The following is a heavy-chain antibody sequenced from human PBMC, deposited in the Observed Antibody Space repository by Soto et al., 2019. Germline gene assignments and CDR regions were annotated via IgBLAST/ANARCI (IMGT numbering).Heavy chain of an antibody. V-gene: IGHV4-31*03. CDR1: GAAIRSGGYH. Sequence: QVQLQESGPSLVKPSQTLSLTCNVSGAAIRSGGYHWDWIRQPPEKGLDWIGHVYYTGSVFYNPSRETRVAISLDKSNFCFSLQLTSVAAAAAAIYSCGGKPNDCGEYCAFDVWGHGTLVTVSS. CDR2: VYYTGSV. CDR3: GGKPNDCGEYCAFDV. J-gene: IGHJ4*01. D-gene: IGHD4-17*01.